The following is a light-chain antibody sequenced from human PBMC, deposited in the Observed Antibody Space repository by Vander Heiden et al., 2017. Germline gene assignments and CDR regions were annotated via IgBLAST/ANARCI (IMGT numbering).Light chain of an antibody. CDR1: QSVSSY. CDR3: QQRSNWPPWT. V-gene: IGKV3-11*01. CDR2: DAS. Sequence: EIVLTQSPATLSLSTGERATLSCRASQSVSSYLACYQQKPGQSPRLLIYDASNRATGIPARFSGSGSGTDFTLTISSLEPEDFAVYYCQQRSNWPPWTFGQGTKVEIK. J-gene: IGKJ1*01.